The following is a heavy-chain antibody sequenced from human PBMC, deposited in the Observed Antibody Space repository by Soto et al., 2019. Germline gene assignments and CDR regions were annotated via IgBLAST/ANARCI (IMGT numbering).Heavy chain of an antibody. CDR3: ARVSYYDFSSGSKSGYYYYMDV. V-gene: IGHV3-11*01. J-gene: IGHJ6*03. CDR2: ISSSASTI. Sequence: RGSKRLCCAAAGCTCSDYDVSWIRQAPGKGLEWVSYISSSASTIYYADSVKGRFTISRDNAKNSLYLQMNSLRAEDTAVYYCARVSYYDFSSGSKSGYYYYMDVWGKGTTVTVSS. CDR1: GCTCSDYD. D-gene: IGHD3-3*01.